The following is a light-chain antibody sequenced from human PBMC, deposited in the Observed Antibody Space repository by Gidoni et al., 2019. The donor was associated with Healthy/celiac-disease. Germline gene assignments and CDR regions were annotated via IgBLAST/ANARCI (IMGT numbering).Light chain of an antibody. J-gene: IGKJ1*01. Sequence: EIVLTQSPGTLSLSQGEIATLSCRASQSVSSSYLAWYQQKPGKAPRLLIYGASSRATGIPDRFSGSVSGTDFTLTISRLEPEDFAVYYCQQYGSSPPWTFGQGTKVEIK. CDR2: GAS. CDR3: QQYGSSPPWT. V-gene: IGKV3-20*01. CDR1: QSVSSSY.